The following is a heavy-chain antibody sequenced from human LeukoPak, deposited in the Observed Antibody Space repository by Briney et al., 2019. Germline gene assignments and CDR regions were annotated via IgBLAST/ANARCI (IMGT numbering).Heavy chain of an antibody. J-gene: IGHJ4*02. Sequence: GGSLRLSCAASGFTFSSYWMHRVRHAPGKGLVWVSRINSDGRSTNYADSVKGRFTISRDNPKNTLYLQMNSLRAEDTAVYYCARVRSSWHVFDYWGQGTLVTVSS. CDR3: ARVRSSWHVFDY. CDR2: INSDGRST. V-gene: IGHV3-74*01. CDR1: GFTFSSYW. D-gene: IGHD6-13*01.